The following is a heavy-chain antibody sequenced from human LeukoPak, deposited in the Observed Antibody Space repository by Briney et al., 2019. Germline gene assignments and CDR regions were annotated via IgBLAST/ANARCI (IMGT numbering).Heavy chain of an antibody. J-gene: IGHJ4*02. D-gene: IGHD3-9*01. CDR1: RFTFNIYD. CDR3: AREPYYDILSGSYSD. CDR2: ISYGGSNK. Sequence: GGSLRLSCAASRFTFNIYDMQWARQAPGKGVEWLADISYGGSNKYYAVAVKGRFTISRDNSKNTLYLQKNSLRGEDTAVYYCAREPYYDILSGSYSDWGQGTLVTVSS. V-gene: IGHV3-30-3*01.